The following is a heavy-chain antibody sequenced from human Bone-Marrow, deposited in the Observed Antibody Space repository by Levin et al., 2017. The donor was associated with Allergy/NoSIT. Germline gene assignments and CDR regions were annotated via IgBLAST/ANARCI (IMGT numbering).Heavy chain of an antibody. D-gene: IGHD3-10*01. V-gene: IGHV3-23*01. CDR2: ISGSGDST. J-gene: IGHJ4*02. CDR3: AKDRDFYGSGSLGN. CDR1: GFTFSNYA. Sequence: VASVKVSCAASGFTFSNYAMSWVRQAPGKGLEWVSGISGSGDSTYDGDSVKGRFTISRDNSKNTLYLQMNSLRAEDTAVYYCAKDRDFYGSGSLGNWGQGTLVTVSS.